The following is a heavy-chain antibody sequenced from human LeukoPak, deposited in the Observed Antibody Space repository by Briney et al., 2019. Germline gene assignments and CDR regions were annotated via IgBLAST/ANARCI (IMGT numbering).Heavy chain of an antibody. Sequence: ASVKVSNKASGYTFTSYGISWVRQAPGQGLEWMGWISPYNGNTNYAQKLQGRVTMTTDPSTSTAYMELRSLKCDDTGVYYCAKQLPGYFDWLWGFDPWGQGTLVTVSA. D-gene: IGHD3-9*01. CDR1: GYTFTSYG. J-gene: IGHJ5*02. V-gene: IGHV1-18*01. CDR3: AKQLPGYFDWLWGFDP. CDR2: ISPYNGNT.